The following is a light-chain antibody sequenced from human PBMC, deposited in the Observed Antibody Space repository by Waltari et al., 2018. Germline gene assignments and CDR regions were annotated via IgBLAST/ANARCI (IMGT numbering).Light chain of an antibody. Sequence: QSALTQPASVSGSPGQSITISCSGTGSDVGSYNLVSWYKQHPGKAPKLIIYEVNMRPSGVSDRFSGSKSGVTASLTISGLQAEDEAVYFCCSFATNSIVIFGGGTKLTVL. V-gene: IGLV2-23*02. J-gene: IGLJ2*01. CDR2: EVN. CDR3: CSFATNSIVI. CDR1: GSDVGSYNL.